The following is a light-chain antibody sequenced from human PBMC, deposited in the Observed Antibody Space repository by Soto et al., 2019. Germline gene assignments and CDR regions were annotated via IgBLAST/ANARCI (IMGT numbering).Light chain of an antibody. V-gene: IGKV3-20*01. CDR1: QSVRDRF. J-gene: IGKJ1*01. CDR3: QHSGTSSWT. Sequence: EIVLTQSPGTLSLSPGERATLSCRASQSVRDRFVAWFQHKRGQAPRLLVYGVSGRAPGIPDRVSGSGSGTYFTLTITRLAPEDFALYYCQHSGTSSWTCGQGPEVEI. CDR2: GVS.